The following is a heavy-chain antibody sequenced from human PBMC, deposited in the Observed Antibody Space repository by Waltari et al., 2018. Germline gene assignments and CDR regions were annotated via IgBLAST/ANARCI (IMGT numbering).Heavy chain of an antibody. D-gene: IGHD6-19*01. CDR1: GDSVSTNSAT. Sequence: QVQLQQSGPGLVKPSQTLSLTCAISGDSVSTNSATWNWIRQSPSRGLEWLGRTYYRSKWFNDYAVALRSRMTINPDTSKNHFSLQLNSVTPEDTAVYYCARAWLRAFEIWGQGTTIIVSS. V-gene: IGHV6-1*01. CDR2: TYYRSKWFN. CDR3: ARAWLRAFEI. J-gene: IGHJ3*02.